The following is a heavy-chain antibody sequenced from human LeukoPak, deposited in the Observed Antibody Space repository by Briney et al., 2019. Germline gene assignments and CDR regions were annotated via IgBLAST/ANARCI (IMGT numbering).Heavy chain of an antibody. Sequence: SETLSLTCAVSGGSISSSNWWSWVRQPPGKGLEWIGEIYHSGSTNYNPSLKSRVTISVDKPKNQFALKLSSVTAADTAVYYCARGRGILMTYYFDYWGQGTLVTVSS. CDR1: GGSISSSNW. CDR3: ARGRGILMTYYFDY. D-gene: IGHD3-9*01. V-gene: IGHV4-4*02. CDR2: IYHSGST. J-gene: IGHJ4*02.